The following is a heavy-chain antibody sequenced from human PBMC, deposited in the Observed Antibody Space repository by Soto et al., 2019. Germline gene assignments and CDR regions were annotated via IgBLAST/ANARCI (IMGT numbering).Heavy chain of an antibody. CDR3: ARAGGYELYYFDY. CDR2: ISYDGSNK. D-gene: IGHD5-12*01. CDR1: GFTFSSYA. Sequence: GVPLRVSCAASGFTFSSYARHWISQAPGKGLEWVAVISYDGSNKYYADSVKGRFTISRDNSKNTLYLQMNSLRAEDTAVYYCARAGGYELYYFDYWGQGTLVTVSS. J-gene: IGHJ4*02. V-gene: IGHV3-30-3*01.